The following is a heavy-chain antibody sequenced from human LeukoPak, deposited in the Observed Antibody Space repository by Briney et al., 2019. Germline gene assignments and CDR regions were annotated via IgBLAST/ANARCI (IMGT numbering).Heavy chain of an antibody. J-gene: IGHJ4*02. CDR1: GFTFSSYS. V-gene: IGHV3-23*01. Sequence: GGSLRLSCAASGFTFSSYSMNWVRQAPGKGLEWVSDITDSGDTTYYADSVKGRFTISRDNSKNTLYLQMNSLRAEDTAVYYCAKGYSSSWPYYFDYWGQGTLVTVSS. CDR3: AKGYSSSWPYYFDY. CDR2: ITDSGDTT. D-gene: IGHD6-13*01.